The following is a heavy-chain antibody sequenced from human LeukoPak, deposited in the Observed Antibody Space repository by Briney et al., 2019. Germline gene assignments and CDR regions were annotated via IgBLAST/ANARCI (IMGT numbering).Heavy chain of an antibody. J-gene: IGHJ4*02. CDR3: GRASGVSSPEAAR. CDR1: GLSFSTFA. V-gene: IGHV3-23*01. CDR2: IRGNGET. Sequence: PGGSLRLSCAASGLSFSTFAMSWVRQGPARGLEWVSSIRGNGETFYADSVKGRFTLYSDISRNTVYLQLNNLRVEDTAIYYCGRASGVSSPEAARGGKGPPATV. D-gene: IGHD1-26*01.